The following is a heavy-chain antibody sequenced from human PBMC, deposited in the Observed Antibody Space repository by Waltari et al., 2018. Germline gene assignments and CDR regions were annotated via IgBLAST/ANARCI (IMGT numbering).Heavy chain of an antibody. CDR3: AKELERKPYYYYGWDV. CDR2: IRNSDDTT. J-gene: IGHJ6*02. D-gene: IGHD1-1*01. CDR1: GFTFSDYA. V-gene: IGHV3-23*01. Sequence: EMHLLESGGSLAQPGESLRLSCAASGFTFSDYAMAWFRQAPGKGLEWVSTIRNSDDTTYYAESVKGRFTISRDNSKSTLFLQMNSLRADDTAIYYCAKELERKPYYYYGWDVWGQGTTVTVSS.